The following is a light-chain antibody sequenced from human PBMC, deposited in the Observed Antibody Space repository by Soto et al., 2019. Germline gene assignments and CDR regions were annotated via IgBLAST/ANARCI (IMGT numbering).Light chain of an antibody. Sequence: QSALTQPASVSGSPGQSITISCTGTTSDVGGYDYVSWYQQHPGKGPKLIIYDVGSRHSGVSDRFAGSKSGNTASLTISGLQAEDEADYFCSSYTTRVNTTLVLFGGGTKLTVL. CDR2: DVG. CDR1: TSDVGGYDY. CDR3: SSYTTRVNTTLVL. J-gene: IGLJ2*01. V-gene: IGLV2-14*03.